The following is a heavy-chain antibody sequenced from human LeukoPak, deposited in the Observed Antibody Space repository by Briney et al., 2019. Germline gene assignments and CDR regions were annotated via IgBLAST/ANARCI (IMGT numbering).Heavy chain of an antibody. D-gene: IGHD1-26*01. CDR2: IYYSGST. J-gene: IGHJ6*03. CDR1: GYSISSGYY. CDR3: ARAVSSGSYYNYYYYMDV. Sequence: SETLSLTCTVSGYSISSGYYWGWIRQPPGKGLEWIGSIYYSGSTYYNPSLKSRVTISVDTSKNQFSLKLSSVTAADTAVYYCARAVSSGSYYNYYYYMDVWGKGTTVTVSS. V-gene: IGHV4-38-2*02.